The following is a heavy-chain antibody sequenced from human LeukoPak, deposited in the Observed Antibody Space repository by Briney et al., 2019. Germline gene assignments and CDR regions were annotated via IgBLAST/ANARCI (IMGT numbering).Heavy chain of an antibody. Sequence: SETLSLTCAVSGYSISSGYYWGWIRQLPGKGLEWIGSIYHSGSTYYNPSLKSRVTISVDTSKNQFSLKLSSVTAADTAVYYCARVMGYGDYPFDYWGQGTLVTVSS. CDR3: ARVMGYGDYPFDY. CDR2: IYHSGST. J-gene: IGHJ4*02. V-gene: IGHV4-38-2*01. D-gene: IGHD4-17*01. CDR1: GYSISSGYY.